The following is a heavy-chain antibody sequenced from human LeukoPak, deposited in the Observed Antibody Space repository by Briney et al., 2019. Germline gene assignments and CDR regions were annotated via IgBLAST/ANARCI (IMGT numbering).Heavy chain of an antibody. CDR2: IKQGGSEK. Sequence: GGSLGLSCAASGFTFSSYWMNWVRQAPGKGLEWVASIKQGGSEKYYADSVKGRFTVSRDNAKNSLYLQMNSLSAGDTAVYYCARGPNYGCRVDYLDSWGQGTKVTVSS. J-gene: IGHJ4*02. V-gene: IGHV3-7*01. D-gene: IGHD4-17*01. CDR1: GFTFSSYW. CDR3: ARGPNYGCRVDYLDS.